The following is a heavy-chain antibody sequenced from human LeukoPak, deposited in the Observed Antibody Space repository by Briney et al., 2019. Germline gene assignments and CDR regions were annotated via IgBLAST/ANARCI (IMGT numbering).Heavy chain of an antibody. CDR1: GFTFSSYV. CDR3: AKPYSASGDYLAFDF. Sequence: PGGSLRLSCAASGFTFSSYVMSWVRQPPGKGLEWVSAISDSGTYTSYADSVKDRFTISRDNSKNTVYLQMNSLRAEDTAVYYCAKPYSASGDYLAFDFWGQGTLVTVSS. V-gene: IGHV3-23*01. J-gene: IGHJ4*02. CDR2: ISDSGTYT. D-gene: IGHD3-10*01.